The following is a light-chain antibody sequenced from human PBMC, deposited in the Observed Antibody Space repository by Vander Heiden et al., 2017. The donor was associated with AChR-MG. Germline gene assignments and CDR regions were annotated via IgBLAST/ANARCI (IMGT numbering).Light chain of an antibody. CDR2: WAS. Sequence: IVMTQSPDSLAVSLGERATINCKSSQSGLYSSTNKNYLAWYQQKAGQPPKLLIYWASTRESGVPDRFSGSGSGTDFTLTISSLQAEDVAVYYCQQYYSTPLTFGGGTKVEIK. J-gene: IGKJ4*01. V-gene: IGKV4-1*01. CDR3: QQYYSTPLT. CDR1: QSGLYSSTNKNY.